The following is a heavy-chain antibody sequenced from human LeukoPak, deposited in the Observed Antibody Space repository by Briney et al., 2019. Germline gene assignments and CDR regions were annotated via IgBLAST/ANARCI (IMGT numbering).Heavy chain of an antibody. D-gene: IGHD5-18*01. CDR3: ARDPRGYSHGSHFDY. Sequence: GGSLRLSCAASGFTFSSYSMNWVRQAPGKGLEWVSSISSSSSYIYYADSVKGRFTISRDNAKNSLYLQMNSVRAEDTAVSYCARDPRGYSHGSHFDYWGQGTLVTVSS. CDR1: GFTFSSYS. J-gene: IGHJ4*02. CDR2: ISSSSSYI. V-gene: IGHV3-21*01.